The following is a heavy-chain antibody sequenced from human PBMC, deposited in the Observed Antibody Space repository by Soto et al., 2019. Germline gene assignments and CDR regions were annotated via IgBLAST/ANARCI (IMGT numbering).Heavy chain of an antibody. J-gene: IGHJ5*02. CDR3: AKGRPEDL. V-gene: IGHV3-23*01. D-gene: IGHD6-6*01. Sequence: GGSLRLSCVASGFTLSTYSMGWVRQAPGKGLEWLSTIGGNSENTYFADSVKGRFTISRDNSKNTLYLQMSSLRAEDTALYYCAKGRPEDLWGQGTLVTVSS. CDR2: IGGNSENT. CDR1: GFTLSTYS.